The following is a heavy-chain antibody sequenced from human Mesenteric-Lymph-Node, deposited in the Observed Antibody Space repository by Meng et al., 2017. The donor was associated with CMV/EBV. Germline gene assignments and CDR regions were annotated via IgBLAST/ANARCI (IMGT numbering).Heavy chain of an antibody. CDR1: GGTFSSHP. CDR3: ARTRDYDSGRDRKDY. J-gene: IGHJ4*02. V-gene: IGHV1-69*01. D-gene: IGHD3-10*01. Sequence: GGTFSSHPISWVRQATGQGLEWMGEITPVFGTANYAQKFQGTVTINADESTFTAYMELSSLTSEDTGVYYCARTRDYDSGRDRKDYWGQGTLVTVSS. CDR2: ITPVFGTA.